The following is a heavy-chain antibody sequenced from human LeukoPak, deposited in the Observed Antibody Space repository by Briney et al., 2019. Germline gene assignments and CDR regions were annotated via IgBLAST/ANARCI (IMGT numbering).Heavy chain of an antibody. V-gene: IGHV4-59*01. CDR3: ARASYGSGSYYRY. J-gene: IGHJ4*02. CDR2: IYDGVFT. CDR1: GGSISSYY. D-gene: IGHD3-10*01. Sequence: SETLSLTCTVSGGSISSYYWSWIRQPPGKGLEWIGYIYDGVFTKYNPSLKSRVTISVDTSKNQFSLKLSSVTAADTAVYYCARASYGSGSYYRYWGQGTLVTVSS.